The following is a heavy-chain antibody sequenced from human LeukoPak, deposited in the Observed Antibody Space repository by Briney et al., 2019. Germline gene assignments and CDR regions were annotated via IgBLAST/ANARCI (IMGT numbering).Heavy chain of an antibody. V-gene: IGHV4-59*08. J-gene: IGHJ6*02. Sequence: SETLSLTCTVSGGSISSYYWSWIRQPPGKGLEWIGYIYYSGSTNYNPSLKSRVAISVDTSKNQFSLKLSSVTAADTAVYYCARQVPHYYYGMDVWGQGTTVTVSS. D-gene: IGHD1-1*01. CDR3: ARQVPHYYYGMDV. CDR1: GGSISSYY. CDR2: IYYSGST.